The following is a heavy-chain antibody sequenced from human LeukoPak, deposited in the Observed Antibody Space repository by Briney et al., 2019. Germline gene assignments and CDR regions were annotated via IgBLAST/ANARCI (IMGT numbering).Heavy chain of an antibody. CDR2: ISAGNGNT. CDR1: GYTFTTYA. CDR3: ARGRVRSTSLSDAFDI. J-gene: IGHJ3*02. D-gene: IGHD2-2*01. V-gene: IGHV1-3*03. Sequence: ASVKVSCKASGYTFTTYAMHWVRQAPGQRLEWMGWISAGNGNTKYSQEFQGRVTITRDTSATTAYMELNSLRSEDMAVYYCARGRVRSTSLSDAFDIWGQGTMVTVSS.